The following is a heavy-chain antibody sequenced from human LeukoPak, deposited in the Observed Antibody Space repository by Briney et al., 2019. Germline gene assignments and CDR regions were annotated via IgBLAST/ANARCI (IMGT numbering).Heavy chain of an antibody. CDR2: INPSGGST. CDR3: AREYRFDWLYKTLDP. Sequence: GASVKVSCKASGYTFTSYSIHWLRQAPGQGLEWMGMINPSGGSTTYAQKFQGRVTMTRDTSTSTVYMELSSLRSEDTAVYYCAREYRFDWLYKTLDPWGQGTLVTVSS. V-gene: IGHV1-46*01. CDR1: GYTFTSYS. D-gene: IGHD3-9*01. J-gene: IGHJ5*02.